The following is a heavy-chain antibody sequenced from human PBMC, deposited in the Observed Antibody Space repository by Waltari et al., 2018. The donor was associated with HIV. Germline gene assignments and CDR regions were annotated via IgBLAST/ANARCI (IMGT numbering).Heavy chain of an antibody. CDR1: GGSFSGYY. CDR3: ARVLRKSGYYYGMDV. Sequence: QVQLQQWGAGLLKPSETLSLTCAVYGGSFSGYYWSWIRQPPGTGLEWIGEINHSGSTNYNPPLKSRVTISVDTSKNQFSLKLSSVTAADTAVYYCARVLRKSGYYYGMDVWGQGTTVTVSS. J-gene: IGHJ6*02. V-gene: IGHV4-34*01. CDR2: INHSGST.